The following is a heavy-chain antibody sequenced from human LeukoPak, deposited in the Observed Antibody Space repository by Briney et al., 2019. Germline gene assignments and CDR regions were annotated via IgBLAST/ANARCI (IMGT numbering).Heavy chain of an antibody. CDR1: GDSISSNY. CDR2: TYASGST. CDR3: ARGSGSPLYDY. Sequence: SETLSLTCTVSGDSISSNYWSWIRQPAGKGLEWIGRTYASGSTNYNPSLKSRVTMSLDTSENQFSLKLSSVTAADTAVYYCARGSGSPLYDYWGQGILVIVTS. D-gene: IGHD3-10*01. J-gene: IGHJ4*02. V-gene: IGHV4-4*07.